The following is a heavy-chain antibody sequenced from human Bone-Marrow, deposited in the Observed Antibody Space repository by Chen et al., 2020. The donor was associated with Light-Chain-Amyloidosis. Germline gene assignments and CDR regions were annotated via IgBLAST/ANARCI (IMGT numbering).Heavy chain of an antibody. CDR1: GYTFPNCW. CDR2: IYPDDYDA. CDR3: ARRRDGYSFDY. D-gene: IGHD5-12*01. J-gene: IGHJ4*02. Sequence: EVQLEQSGPEVKKPGESLKISCKGSGYTFPNCWIGWVRQMPGQGLEWMGVIYPDDYDARYSPYFEGQVTSSADKSITTAYLQWRSLKASDTAMYYCARRRDGYSFDYWGQGTLVTVSS. V-gene: IGHV5-51*01.